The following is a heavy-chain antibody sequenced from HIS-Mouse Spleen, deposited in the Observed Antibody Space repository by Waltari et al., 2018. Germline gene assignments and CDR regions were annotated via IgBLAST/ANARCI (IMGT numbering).Heavy chain of an antibody. CDR3: AREIPYSSSWYDWYFDL. Sequence: QLQLQESGPGLVKPSATLSLTRTFPGGPISSSSYYWGWIRQPPGKGLEWIGSIYYSGSTYYNPSLKSRVTISVDTSKNQFSLKLSSVTAADTAVYYCAREIPYSSSWYDWYFDLWGRGTLVTVSS. J-gene: IGHJ2*01. V-gene: IGHV4-39*07. CDR1: GGPISSSSYY. CDR2: IYYSGST. D-gene: IGHD6-13*01.